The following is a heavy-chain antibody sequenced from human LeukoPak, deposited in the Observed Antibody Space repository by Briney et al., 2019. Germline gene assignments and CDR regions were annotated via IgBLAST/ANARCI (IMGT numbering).Heavy chain of an antibody. CDR2: ISGSGGST. CDR3: AKVADCSGGSCYSPYFDY. Sequence: GGSLRLSCAASGFTFSSYSMNWVRQAPGKGLEWVSAISGSGGSTYYADSVKGRFTISRDNSKNTLYLQVNSLRAEDTAVYYCAKVADCSGGSCYSPYFDYWGQGTLVTVSS. D-gene: IGHD2-15*01. V-gene: IGHV3-23*01. J-gene: IGHJ4*02. CDR1: GFTFSSYS.